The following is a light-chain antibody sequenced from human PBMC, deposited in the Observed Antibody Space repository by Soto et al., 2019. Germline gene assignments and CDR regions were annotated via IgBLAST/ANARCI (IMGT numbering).Light chain of an antibody. Sequence: QSALTQPASVSGSPGQSITISCTGTSSDVGGYNYVSWYQHHPDKAPKVMIYEVSNRPSGVSNRFSGSKSGNTASLTISGLQAEDEADYYCSSYTSSSTWVFGGGTKLTVL. CDR2: EVS. V-gene: IGLV2-14*01. CDR1: SSDVGGYNY. CDR3: SSYTSSSTWV. J-gene: IGLJ3*02.